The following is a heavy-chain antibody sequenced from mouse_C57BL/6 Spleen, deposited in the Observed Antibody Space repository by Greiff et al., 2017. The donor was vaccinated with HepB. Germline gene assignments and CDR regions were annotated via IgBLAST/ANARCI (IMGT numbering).Heavy chain of an antibody. Sequence: QVQLQQPGAELVKPGASVKLSCKASGYTFTSYWMQWVKQRPGQGLEWIGEIDPSDSYTNYNQKFKGKATLTVDTSSSTAYMQLSSLTSEDSAVYYCAPRGFAYWGQWTLVTVSA. J-gene: IGHJ3*01. V-gene: IGHV1-50*01. CDR1: GYTFTSYW. CDR3: APRGFAY. CDR2: IDPSDSYT.